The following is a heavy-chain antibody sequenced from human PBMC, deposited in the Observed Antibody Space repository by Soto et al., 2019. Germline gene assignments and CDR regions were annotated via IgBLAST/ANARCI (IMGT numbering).Heavy chain of an antibody. Sequence: GGSLGLSGAAAECTLSSSEMNWVRQAPVKGLEWVSYISSSGSTIYYADSVKGRFTISRDNAKNSLYLQMNSLRAEDTAVYYCARAGRPYYDILTGYPGYNWFDLWGQGTLVTVYS. CDR3: ARAGRPYYDILTGYPGYNWFDL. V-gene: IGHV3-48*03. CDR2: ISSSGSTI. CDR1: ECTLSSSE. D-gene: IGHD3-9*01. J-gene: IGHJ5*02.